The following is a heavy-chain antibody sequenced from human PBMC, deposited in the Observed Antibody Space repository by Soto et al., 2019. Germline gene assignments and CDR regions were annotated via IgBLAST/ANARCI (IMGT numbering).Heavy chain of an antibody. D-gene: IGHD1-1*01. Sequence: QITLKESGPTLVKPTQTLTLTCTFSGFSLSTNGVGVGWIRQPPGKALEWLALIYWDDDKRYSPSLKSRLTITKDTSKRQVVLTITNMDPVDTASYYCAHTVSRYLLYHWGQGTLVTVSS. CDR1: GFSLSTNGVG. CDR2: IYWDDDK. V-gene: IGHV2-5*02. CDR3: AHTVSRYLLYH. J-gene: IGHJ5*02.